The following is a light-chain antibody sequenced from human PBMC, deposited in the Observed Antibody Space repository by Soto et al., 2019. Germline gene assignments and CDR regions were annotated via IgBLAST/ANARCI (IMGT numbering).Light chain of an antibody. CDR1: QSVSSSY. Sequence: EIVLTQSRGTLSLSPGERATLCCRSSQSVSSSYLAWYQQKPGQAPRLLIYDASYRATGIPARFSGSGSGTDFTLTISSLEPEDFAVYYCQQRSNWPITFGQGTRLEIK. V-gene: IGKV3D-20*02. CDR2: DAS. CDR3: QQRSNWPIT. J-gene: IGKJ5*01.